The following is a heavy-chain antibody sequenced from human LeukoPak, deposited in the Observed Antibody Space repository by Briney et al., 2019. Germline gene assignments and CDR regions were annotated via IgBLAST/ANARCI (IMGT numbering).Heavy chain of an antibody. V-gene: IGHV4-38-2*02. Sequence: PSETLSLTCTVSGYSITSGYYWAWIRQSPGKGLEWIGSIYHSGNTYYNPSLKSQVIILVDTSKNQFSLQLGSVTPTDTAVYYCARAGYCSGVSCYSAVPGKYWGQGALVTVSP. CDR2: IYHSGNT. D-gene: IGHD2-15*01. CDR3: ARAGYCSGVSCYSAVPGKY. J-gene: IGHJ4*02. CDR1: GYSITSGYY.